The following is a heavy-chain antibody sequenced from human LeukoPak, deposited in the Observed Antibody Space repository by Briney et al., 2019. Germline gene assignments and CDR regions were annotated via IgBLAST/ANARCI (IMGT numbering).Heavy chain of an antibody. V-gene: IGHV1-69*13. CDR2: IIPIFGTA. J-gene: IGHJ6*03. Sequence: ASVKVSCKASGGTFSSYAISWVRQAPGQGLEWMGGIIPIFGTANYAQKFQGRGTITAEESTSTAYMELSSLRSEDTAVYYCAMGDGYQVDYDYMDVWGKGTTVTISS. CDR3: AMGDGYQVDYDYMDV. D-gene: IGHD5-24*01. CDR1: GGTFSSYA.